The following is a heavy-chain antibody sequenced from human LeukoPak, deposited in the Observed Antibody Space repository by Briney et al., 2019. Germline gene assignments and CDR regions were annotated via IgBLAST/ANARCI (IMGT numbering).Heavy chain of an antibody. CDR3: ARRLGNDY. J-gene: IGHJ4*02. V-gene: IGHV3-7*01. CDR2: IKQDGSEK. D-gene: IGHD7-27*01. Sequence: GRSLRLSCAASGFTFSSYAMHWVRQAPGKGLEWVANIKQDGSEKYYVDSVKGRFTISRDNAKNSLYLQMNSLRAEDTAVYYCARRLGNDYWGQGTLVTVSS. CDR1: GFTFSSYA.